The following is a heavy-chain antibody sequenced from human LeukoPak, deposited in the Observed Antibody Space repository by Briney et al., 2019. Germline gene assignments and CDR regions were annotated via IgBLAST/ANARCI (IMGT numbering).Heavy chain of an antibody. Sequence: PGGSLRLSCAASGFTFSSYAMSWVRQAPGKGLEWVSAISGSGGSTYYADSVKGRFTISRDNSKNTLYLQMNSLRAEDTAVYYCAKVVHYYDSSGPAGFDYWGQGTLVTVSS. CDR3: AKVVHYYDSSGPAGFDY. V-gene: IGHV3-23*01. CDR1: GFTFSSYA. CDR2: ISGSGGST. D-gene: IGHD3-22*01. J-gene: IGHJ4*02.